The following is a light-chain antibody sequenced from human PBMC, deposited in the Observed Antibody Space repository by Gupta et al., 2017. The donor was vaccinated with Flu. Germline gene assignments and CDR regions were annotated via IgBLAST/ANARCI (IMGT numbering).Light chain of an antibody. CDR2: EVS. CDR1: SSDVGGYNY. V-gene: IGLV2-14*01. CDR3: SSYTSSSTLV. J-gene: IGLJ3*02. Sequence: QSALTQPASVSGSPGQSITISCTGTSSDVGGYNYVSWYQQHPGKAPKVMICEVSKRPSGVSYRFSGSKSGNTASLTISGRQAEDEADYYCSSYTSSSTLVFGGGTKLTVL.